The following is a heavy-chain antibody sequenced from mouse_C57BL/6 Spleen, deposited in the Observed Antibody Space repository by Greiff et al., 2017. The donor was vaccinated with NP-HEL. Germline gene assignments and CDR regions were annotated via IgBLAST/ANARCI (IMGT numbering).Heavy chain of an antibody. V-gene: IGHV5-9-1*02. CDR1: GFTFSSYA. J-gene: IGHJ2*01. Sequence: EVQVVESGEGLVKPGGSLKLSCAASGFTFSSYAMSWVRQTPEKRLEWVAYISSGGDYIYYADTVKGRFTISRDNARNTLYLQMSSLKSEDTAMYYCTRGGSSGYVSPFDYWGQGTTLTVSS. CDR2: ISSGGDYI. CDR3: TRGGSSGYVSPFDY. D-gene: IGHD3-2*02.